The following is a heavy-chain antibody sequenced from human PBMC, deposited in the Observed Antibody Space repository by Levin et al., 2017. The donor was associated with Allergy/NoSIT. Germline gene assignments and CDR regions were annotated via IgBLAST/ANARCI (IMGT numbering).Heavy chain of an antibody. CDR1: GFTFSSYG. CDR3: AKEPYSSSWYHPTSFSKAVADTIY. CDR2: ISYDGSNK. D-gene: IGHD6-13*01. V-gene: IGHV3-30*18. J-gene: IGHJ4*02. Sequence: GGSLRLSCAASGFTFSSYGMHWVRQAPGKGLEWVAVISYDGSNKYYADSVKGRFTISRDNSKNTLSLQMNSLRAEDTAVYYCAKEPYSSSWYHPTSFSKAVADTIYWGQGTLVTVSS.